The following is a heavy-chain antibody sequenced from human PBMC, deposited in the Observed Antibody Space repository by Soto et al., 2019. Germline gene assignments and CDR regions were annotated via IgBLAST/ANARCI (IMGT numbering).Heavy chain of an antibody. Sequence: PSETLSLTCTVSGGSISSYYWSWIRQPPGKGLEWIGYIYYSGSTNYNPSLKSRVTISVDTSKNQFSLKLSSVTAADTAVYYCARDYRGDGYNPYYFDYWSQGTLVTVSS. CDR3: ARDYRGDGYNPYYFDY. CDR1: GGSISSYY. V-gene: IGHV4-59*01. CDR2: IYYSGST. D-gene: IGHD3-10*01. J-gene: IGHJ4*02.